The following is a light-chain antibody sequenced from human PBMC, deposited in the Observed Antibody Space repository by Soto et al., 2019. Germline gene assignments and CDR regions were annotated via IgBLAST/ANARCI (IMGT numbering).Light chain of an antibody. CDR2: GNS. V-gene: IGLV1-40*01. CDR1: SSNIGAGYD. J-gene: IGLJ3*02. CDR3: QSYDGGLRGLV. Sequence: QSVLTQPPSVSGAPGQRVTISCTGTSSNIGAGYDVHWYQQLPGTAPKLLIYGNSNRPSGVPDRFSGSKSGTSASLAITGLQAEDEADYYCQSYDGGLRGLVFGGGTKLTVL.